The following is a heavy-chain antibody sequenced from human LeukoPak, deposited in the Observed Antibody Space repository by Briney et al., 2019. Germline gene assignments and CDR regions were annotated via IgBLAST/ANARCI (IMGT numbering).Heavy chain of an antibody. CDR2: IRADESEK. Sequence: GGSLRLSCAASGLTFSSYGMHWVRQAPGQGLEWAAFIRADESEKYYADSVKGRFTISRDNSKNTLYLQMNSLRAEDTAVYYCANHSTISGSIDFWGQGTLVTVSS. J-gene: IGHJ4*02. V-gene: IGHV3-30*02. CDR1: GLTFSSYG. CDR3: ANHSTISGSIDF. D-gene: IGHD3-3*01.